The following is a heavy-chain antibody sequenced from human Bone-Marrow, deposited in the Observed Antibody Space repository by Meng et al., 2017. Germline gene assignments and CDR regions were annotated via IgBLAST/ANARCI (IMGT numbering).Heavy chain of an antibody. CDR2: IIPIFGTA. J-gene: IGHJ6*02. CDR3: ARDRCSGGSCYRGDYYYYGMDV. D-gene: IGHD2-15*01. Sequence: SVKVSCKASGGTFSSYAIIWVRQAPGQGLEWMGGIIPIFGTANYAQKFQGRVTITAAESTSTAYMKLSSLRSEDTAVYYCARDRCSGGSCYRGDYYYYGMDVWGQGTTVTVSS. V-gene: IGHV1-69*13. CDR1: GGTFSSYA.